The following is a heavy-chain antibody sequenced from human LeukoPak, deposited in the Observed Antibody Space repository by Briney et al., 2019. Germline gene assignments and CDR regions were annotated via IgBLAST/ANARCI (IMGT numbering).Heavy chain of an antibody. V-gene: IGHV3-48*02. Sequence: GGSLRLSCAASGFTFSSYSMNWVRQAPGKGLEWVSYISSSSSTIYYADSVKGRFTISRDNAKNSLYLQMNSLRDEDTAVYYCARDRYCSGGSRPARGRFDPWGQGTLVTVSA. CDR1: GFTFSSYS. D-gene: IGHD2-15*01. J-gene: IGHJ5*02. CDR3: ARDRYCSGGSRPARGRFDP. CDR2: ISSSSSTI.